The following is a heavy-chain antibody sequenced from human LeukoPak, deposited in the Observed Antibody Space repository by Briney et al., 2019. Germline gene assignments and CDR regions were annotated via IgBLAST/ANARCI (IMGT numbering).Heavy chain of an antibody. CDR1: GFTFSGSA. CDR2: VIFESGKT. D-gene: IGHD3-10*01. CDR3: AADSTPMVRGLIIAFGF. J-gene: IGHJ4*02. V-gene: IGHV1-58*01. Sequence: ASVKVSCKASGFTFSGSAVQWVRQARGQRLEWLGWVIFESGKTHSLQKLQERVSITRDMSANTAYLELSSLRSDDTAVYYCAADSTPMVRGLIIAFGFWGQGTRVTVSS.